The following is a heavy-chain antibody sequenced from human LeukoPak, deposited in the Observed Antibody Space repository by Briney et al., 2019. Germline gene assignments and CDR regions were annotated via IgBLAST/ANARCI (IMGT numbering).Heavy chain of an antibody. CDR3: AKITGSVVAAYFDY. Sequence: GGSLRLSCAASGFTFSSYAMSWVRQAPGKGLEWVSAISGSGGSTYYADSVKGRFTISRDSSKNTLYLQMNSLRAEDTAVYYCAKITGSVVAAYFDYWGQGTLVTVSS. CDR1: GFTFSSYA. V-gene: IGHV3-23*01. D-gene: IGHD2-15*01. CDR2: ISGSGGST. J-gene: IGHJ4*02.